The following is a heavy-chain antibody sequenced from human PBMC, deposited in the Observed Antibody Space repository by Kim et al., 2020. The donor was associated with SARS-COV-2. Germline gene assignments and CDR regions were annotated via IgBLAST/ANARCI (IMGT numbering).Heavy chain of an antibody. CDR1: GYTFTSYY. D-gene: IGHD3-3*01. Sequence: ASVKVSCKASGYTFTSYYMHWVRQAPGQGLEWMGIINPSGGSTSYAQKFQGRVTMTRDTSTSTVYMELSSLRSEDTAVYYCAREWANYDFWSGYSRYGMDVWGQGTTVTVSS. CDR3: AREWANYDFWSGYSRYGMDV. V-gene: IGHV1-46*01. CDR2: INPSGGST. J-gene: IGHJ6*02.